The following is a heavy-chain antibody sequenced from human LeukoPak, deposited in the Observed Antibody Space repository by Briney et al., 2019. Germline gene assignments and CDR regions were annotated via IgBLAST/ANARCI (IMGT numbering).Heavy chain of an antibody. CDR3: AKVGRMRTMIVVVTRGYYFDY. Sequence: GGSLRLSCAASGFTFSSYWMSWVRQAPGKGLEWVANIKQDGSEKYYVDSVKGRFTISRDNSKNTLYLQMNSLRAEDTAVYYCAKVGRMRTMIVVVTRGYYFDYWGQGTLVTVSS. V-gene: IGHV3-7*03. D-gene: IGHD3-22*01. CDR1: GFTFSSYW. J-gene: IGHJ4*02. CDR2: IKQDGSEK.